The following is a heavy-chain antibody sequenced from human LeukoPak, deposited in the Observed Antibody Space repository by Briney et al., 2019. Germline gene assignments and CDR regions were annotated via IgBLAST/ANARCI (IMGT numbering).Heavy chain of an antibody. CDR2: IITILGIA. D-gene: IGHD2-21*01. CDR1: GGTFSSYA. Sequence: VASVKLSCKASGGTFSSYAISWVRQAPAQGLELMGRIITILGIANYAQKFQGRVTITADKSTSTAYMELSSLRSEDTAVYYCASNPYHRGDSGRENYYGMDVWGQGTTVTVSS. CDR3: ASNPYHRGDSGRENYYGMDV. V-gene: IGHV1-69*04. J-gene: IGHJ6*02.